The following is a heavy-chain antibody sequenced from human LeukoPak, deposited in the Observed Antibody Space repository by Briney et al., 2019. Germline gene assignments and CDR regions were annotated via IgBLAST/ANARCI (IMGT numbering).Heavy chain of an antibody. Sequence: SETLSLTCTVSGGSISSYYRSWIRQPPGKGLEWIGYIYYSGSTNYNPSLKSRVTISVDTSKNQFSLKLSSVTAADTAVYYCARGKEQLWLSPDYWGQGTLVTVSS. J-gene: IGHJ4*02. CDR1: GGSISSYY. D-gene: IGHD5-18*01. CDR3: ARGKEQLWLSPDY. V-gene: IGHV4-59*01. CDR2: IYYSGST.